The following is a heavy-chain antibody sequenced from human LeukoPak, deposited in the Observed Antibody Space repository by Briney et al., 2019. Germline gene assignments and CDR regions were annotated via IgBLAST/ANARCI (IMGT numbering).Heavy chain of an antibody. J-gene: IGHJ4*02. CDR3: ARDPPYGSGKYFDY. Sequence: GGSLRLSCAASGFTFSSYSMNWVRQAPGKGLEWVSYISSSSSTIYYADSVKGRFTISRDNAKNSLYLQMNSLRAEDTAVYYCARDPPYGSGKYFDYWGQGTLVTVSS. CDR2: ISSSSSTI. V-gene: IGHV3-48*04. D-gene: IGHD3-10*01. CDR1: GFTFSSYS.